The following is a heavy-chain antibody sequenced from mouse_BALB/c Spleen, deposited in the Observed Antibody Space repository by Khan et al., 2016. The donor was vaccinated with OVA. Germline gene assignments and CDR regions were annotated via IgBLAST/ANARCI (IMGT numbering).Heavy chain of an antibody. CDR3: TRLAYYYDSEGFAY. Sequence: EVELVESGGDLVKPGGSLKLSCAASGFTFSTYGMSWVRQTPDKRLEWVATVSTGGSYTYYPDSVKGRFTISRDNAKNTLYLQMSGLKSEDTVMFYCTRLAYYYDSEGFAYWGQGTLVTVSA. V-gene: IGHV5-6*01. CDR2: VSTGGSYT. J-gene: IGHJ3*01. D-gene: IGHD1-1*01. CDR1: GFTFSTYG.